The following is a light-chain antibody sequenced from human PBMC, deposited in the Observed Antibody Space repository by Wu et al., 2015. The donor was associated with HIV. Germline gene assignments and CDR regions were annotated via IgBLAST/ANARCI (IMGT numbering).Light chain of an antibody. Sequence: DIALTQSPATLSLSPGGRATLSCRASQRVSSNLAWYQQKPGQAPRLLIYGASTRATGIPARFSGSGSGTEFTLTISSLQSEDFAVYYCQQYNNWPLSFGQGTKVEIK. V-gene: IGKV3-15*01. J-gene: IGKJ1*01. CDR3: QQYNNWPLS. CDR1: QRVSSN. CDR2: GAS.